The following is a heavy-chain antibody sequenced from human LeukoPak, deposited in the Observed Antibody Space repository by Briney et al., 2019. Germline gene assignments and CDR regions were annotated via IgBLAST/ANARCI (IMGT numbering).Heavy chain of an antibody. J-gene: IGHJ4*02. D-gene: IGHD6-6*01. Sequence: PSETLSLTCTVPGGSISSSSYYWGWIRQPPGKGLEWIGSIYYSGSTYYNPSLKSRVTISVDTSKNQFSLKLSSVTAADTAVYYCARGTRASIAALGYWGQGTLVTVSS. CDR2: IYYSGST. CDR1: GGSISSSSYY. V-gene: IGHV4-39*07. CDR3: ARGTRASIAALGY.